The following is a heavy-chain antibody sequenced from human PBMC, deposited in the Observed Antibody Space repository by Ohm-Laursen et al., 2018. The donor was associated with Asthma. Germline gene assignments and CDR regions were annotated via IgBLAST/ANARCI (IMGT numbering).Heavy chain of an antibody. D-gene: IGHD3-10*01. CDR1: GFTFSGCW. CDR2: INSDGSST. J-gene: IGHJ4*02. Sequence: SLRLSCAASGFTFSGCWMQWVRQAPGKGLVWVSRINSDGSSTTYADSVRGRFTISRDNAKNTLYLQINSLRAEDTAVYYCARDYYGSGAYWGQGTLVTVSS. V-gene: IGHV3-74*01. CDR3: ARDYYGSGAY.